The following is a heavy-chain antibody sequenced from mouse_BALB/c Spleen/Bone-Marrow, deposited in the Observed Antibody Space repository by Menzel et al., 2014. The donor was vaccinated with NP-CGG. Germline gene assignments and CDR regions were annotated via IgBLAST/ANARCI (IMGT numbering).Heavy chain of an antibody. CDR1: GFTFSDYG. Sequence: EVKLVESGGGLVQPGGSRKLSCAASGFTFSDYGMAWVRQAPGQGPEWVAFISNLAYSIYYADTVTGRCTISRENAKNTLYLEMSSLRSEDTAMYYCARDRDYEGFAYWGQGTLVTVSA. V-gene: IGHV5-15*02. J-gene: IGHJ3*01. D-gene: IGHD2-4*01. CDR2: ISNLAYSI. CDR3: ARDRDYEGFAY.